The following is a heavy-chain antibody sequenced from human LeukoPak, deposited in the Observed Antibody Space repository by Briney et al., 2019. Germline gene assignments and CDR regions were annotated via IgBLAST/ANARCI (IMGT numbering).Heavy chain of an antibody. J-gene: IGHJ5*02. V-gene: IGHV4-61*01. D-gene: IGHD3-9*01. CDR1: GGSVSSGSYY. Sequence: SETLSLTCTVSGGSVSSGSYYWSWIRQPPGKGLEWIGYIYYSGSTNYNPSLKSRVTISVDTSKNQFSLKVSSVTAADTAVYYCAREIRYFDWFYFDPWGQGTLVTVSS. CDR3: AREIRYFDWFYFDP. CDR2: IYYSGST.